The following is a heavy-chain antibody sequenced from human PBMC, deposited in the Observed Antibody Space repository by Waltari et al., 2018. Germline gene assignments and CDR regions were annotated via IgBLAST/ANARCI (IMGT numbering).Heavy chain of an antibody. J-gene: IGHJ4*02. CDR2: IYTRGST. CDR1: GGSISSGSYY. Sequence: QVQLQESGPGLVKPSQTLSLTCTVSGGSISSGSYYWRWIRQPAGKGLEWIGYIYTRGSTNYNPSLKSRVTISVDTSKNQFSLKLSSVTAADTAVYYCARRNIVVVPAAIEGSEYWGQGTLVTVSS. D-gene: IGHD2-2*02. CDR3: ARRNIVVVPAAIEGSEY. V-gene: IGHV4-61*09.